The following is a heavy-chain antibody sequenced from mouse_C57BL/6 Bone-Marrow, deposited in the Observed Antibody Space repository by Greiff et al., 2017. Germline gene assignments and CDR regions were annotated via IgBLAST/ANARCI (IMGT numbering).Heavy chain of an antibody. CDR2: IWSGGST. D-gene: IGHD1-1*01. J-gene: IGHJ3*01. CDR1: GFSLTSYG. Sequence: QVQLQQSGPGLVQPSQSLSITCTVSGFSLTSYGVHWVRQSPGKGLEWLGVIWSGGSTDYNAAFISRLSISKDNSKSQVFFKMHSLQADDTAIYYCARNSRGANYYGSSYWFAYWGQGTLVTVSA. V-gene: IGHV2-2*01. CDR3: ARNSRGANYYGSSYWFAY.